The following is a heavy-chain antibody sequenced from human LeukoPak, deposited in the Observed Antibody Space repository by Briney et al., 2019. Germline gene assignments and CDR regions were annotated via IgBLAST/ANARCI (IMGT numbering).Heavy chain of an antibody. Sequence: SQTLSLTFAISGDSVSTNSAAWNWIRQSPSRGLEWLGRTYYRSKWYNDYAVSVKSRITINPDTSKNQFSLQLNSVTPEDTAVYYCARDSITMIVVVTKPPDYYYYGMDVWGQGTTVTVSS. CDR3: ARDSITMIVVVTKPPDYYYYGMDV. J-gene: IGHJ6*02. V-gene: IGHV6-1*01. D-gene: IGHD3-22*01. CDR1: GDSVSTNSAA. CDR2: TYYRSKWYN.